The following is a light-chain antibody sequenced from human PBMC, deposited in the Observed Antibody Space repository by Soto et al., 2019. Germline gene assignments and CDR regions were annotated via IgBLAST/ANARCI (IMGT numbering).Light chain of an antibody. CDR3: QQYHRRPLT. CDR1: QSVNSN. J-gene: IGKJ4*01. V-gene: IGKV3-15*01. CDR2: GAS. Sequence: EIVMTPAPATLSVSLGERVTLSCRASQSVNSNLAWYQHRPGQAPTFLIYGASTKAPGIPARFSGSGSGTEFTLTISSLQSEDFAVYYCQQYHRRPLTFGGGTKVEIK.